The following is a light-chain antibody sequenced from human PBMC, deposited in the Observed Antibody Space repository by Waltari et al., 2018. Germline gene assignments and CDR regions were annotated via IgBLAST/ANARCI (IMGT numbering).Light chain of an antibody. J-gene: IGKJ1*01. CDR3: HQHYTTPWT. CDR1: RIVFYTDNNKNY. Sequence: DIAMTQSPDSLAVSLGARATIHCKSSRIVFYTDNNKNYLTWYQQKPGQPPQLLISWASTRESGVPDRFIGSGSGTDFTLTISSLQAEDVAVYYCHQHYTTPWTFGQGTLVEL. CDR2: WAS. V-gene: IGKV4-1*01.